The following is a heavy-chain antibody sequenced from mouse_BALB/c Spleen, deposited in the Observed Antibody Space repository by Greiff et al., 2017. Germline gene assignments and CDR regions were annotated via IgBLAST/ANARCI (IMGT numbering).Heavy chain of an antibody. CDR1: GYSITSDYA. D-gene: IGHD2-4*01. CDR3: ARYDYEGPFDY. J-gene: IGHJ2*01. CDR2: ISYSGST. Sequence: EVQLVESGPSLVKPSQTLSLTCSVTGYSITSDYAWNWIRQFPGNKLEWMGYISYSGSTSYNPSLKSRISITRDTSKNQFFLQLNSVTTEDTATYYCARYDYEGPFDYWGQGTTLTVSS. V-gene: IGHV3-2*02.